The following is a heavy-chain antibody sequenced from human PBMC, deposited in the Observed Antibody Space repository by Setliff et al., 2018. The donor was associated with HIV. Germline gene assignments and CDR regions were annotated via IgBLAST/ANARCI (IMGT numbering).Heavy chain of an antibody. J-gene: IGHJ4*02. D-gene: IGHD3-22*01. Sequence: PGGSLRLSCAASGFTFSSYAMHWVRQAPGKGLEWVAATWYDGHNKYYADSMKGRFTISRDNSKNTLYLQLNSVREEDTAVYYCAKDAYDSSNYYGLVDYWGQGTLVTVSS. V-gene: IGHV3-33*06. CDR3: AKDAYDSSNYYGLVDY. CDR2: TWYDGHNK. CDR1: GFTFSSYA.